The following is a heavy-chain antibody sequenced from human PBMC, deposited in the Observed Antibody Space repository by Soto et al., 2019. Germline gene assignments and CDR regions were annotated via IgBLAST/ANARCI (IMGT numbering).Heavy chain of an antibody. Sequence: QLQLQESGSGLVKPSQTLSLTCAVSGGSISNSAYSCSWIRQPLVKGLEWIGYIYHTGSTYYNPCLKIRVTISVDTSKNPFSLKLSSVAAADTAVYYCARDLYSSGWWGYVDLWGLGPLVTVSS. J-gene: IGHJ2*01. D-gene: IGHD6-19*01. CDR1: GGSISNSAYS. CDR2: IYHTGST. V-gene: IGHV4-30-2*01. CDR3: ARDLYSSGWWGYVDL.